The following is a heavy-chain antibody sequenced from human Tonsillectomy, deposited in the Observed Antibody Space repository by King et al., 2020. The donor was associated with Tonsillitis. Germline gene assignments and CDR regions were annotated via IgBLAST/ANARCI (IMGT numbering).Heavy chain of an antibody. CDR3: AKCYDSSCYYSEYFGL. Sequence: QLVQSGGGVVQPGRSLRLSCAASGFTFSSYGMHWVRQAPGKGLEWVAVISYDGSNKYYADSVKGRFTISRDNSKNTLYLQMHSLRAEDTAVYYCAKCYDSSCYYSEYFGLWGRGTLVRVSS. D-gene: IGHD3-22*01. V-gene: IGHV3-30*18. J-gene: IGHJ2*01. CDR2: ISYDGSNK. CDR1: GFTFSSYG.